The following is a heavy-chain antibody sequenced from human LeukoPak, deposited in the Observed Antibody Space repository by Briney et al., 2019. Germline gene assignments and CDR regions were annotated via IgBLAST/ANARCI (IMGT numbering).Heavy chain of an antibody. V-gene: IGHV3-21*01. CDR3: AKAAAAGYKLIRIYYYYGMDV. J-gene: IGHJ6*04. CDR1: GFTFSSYS. D-gene: IGHD6-13*01. CDR2: ISSSSSYT. Sequence: GGSLRLSCAASGFTFSSYSMNWVRQAPGKGLEWVSSISSSSSYTYYANSVKGRFTISRDNAKNSLYLQMNSLRAEDTAVYYCAKAAAAGYKLIRIYYYYGMDVWGKGTTVTVSS.